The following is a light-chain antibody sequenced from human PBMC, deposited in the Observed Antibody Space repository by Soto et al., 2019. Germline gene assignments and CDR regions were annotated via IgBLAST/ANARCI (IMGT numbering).Light chain of an antibody. CDR1: QNINSY. J-gene: IGKJ1*01. Sequence: AIRMTQSPSSFSASIGDRVTITCRASQNINSYLAWYQQKPGKAPKLLIYAASTLQSGVPSRFSGSGSGTDFTLTFSCLQSEEFATYYCQQYYSYPPWTFGQGTKVEIK. V-gene: IGKV1-8*01. CDR3: QQYYSYPPWT. CDR2: AAS.